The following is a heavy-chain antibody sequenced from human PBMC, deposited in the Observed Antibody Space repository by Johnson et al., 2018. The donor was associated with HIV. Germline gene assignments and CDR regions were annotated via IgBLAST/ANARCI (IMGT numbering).Heavy chain of an antibody. D-gene: IGHD1-7*01. CDR2: ISYDGSNK. CDR3: TTDQVGRNYGGKYHI. V-gene: IGHV3-30-3*01. J-gene: IGHJ3*02. Sequence: QVQLVESGGGVVQPGRSLRLSCAASGFTFSSYAMHWVRQAPGKGLEWVAVISYDGSNKYYADSVKGRFTISRDNSKNTLYLQMNSLKSEDTAVYYCTTDQVGRNYGGKYHIWGQGTLVTLSS. CDR1: GFTFSSYA.